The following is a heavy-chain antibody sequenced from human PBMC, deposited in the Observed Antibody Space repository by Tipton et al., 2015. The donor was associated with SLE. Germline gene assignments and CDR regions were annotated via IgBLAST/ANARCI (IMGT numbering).Heavy chain of an antibody. CDR3: VRESMAARPDFDF. CDR1: GGSISSGY. V-gene: IGHV4-59*01. J-gene: IGHJ4*02. Sequence: TLSLTCTVSGGSISSGYWSWIRQFPGKGLEWIGYIYDSGSTNYNPSVKSRLTISVDTSKNQFFLKLRSVSAADTAVYYCVRESMAARPDFDFWGQGTLVTVSS. CDR2: IYDSGST. D-gene: IGHD6-6*01.